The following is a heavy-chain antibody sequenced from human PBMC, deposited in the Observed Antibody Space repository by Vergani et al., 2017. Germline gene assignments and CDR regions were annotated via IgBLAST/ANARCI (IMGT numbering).Heavy chain of an antibody. CDR3: ASQDYYDSSDGSFDY. Sequence: EVQLVESGGGLVKPGGSLRLSCAASGFTFSDYYMSWIRQAPGKGLEWVSAISGSGGSTYYADSVKGRFTISRDNSKNTLYLQMNSLRAEDTAVYYCASQDYYDSSDGSFDYWGQGTLVTVSS. V-gene: IGHV3-23*04. CDR1: GFTFSDYY. J-gene: IGHJ4*02. CDR2: ISGSGGST. D-gene: IGHD3-22*01.